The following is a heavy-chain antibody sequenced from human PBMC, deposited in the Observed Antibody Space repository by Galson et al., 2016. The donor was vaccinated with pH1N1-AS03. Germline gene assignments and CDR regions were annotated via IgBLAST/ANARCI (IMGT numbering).Heavy chain of an antibody. CDR3: TRGGYSSTWYWVY. D-gene: IGHD6-13*01. J-gene: IGHJ4*02. Sequence: SLRLSCAASGFTFSSYWMHWVRQAPGKGLMWVARINSGGSTTTYADSVKGRFTISRDNAKNSLSLQMNSLRDEDTAVYYCTRGGYSSTWYWVYWGQGTLVTVSS. CDR1: GFTFSSYW. CDR2: INSGGSTT. V-gene: IGHV3-74*01.